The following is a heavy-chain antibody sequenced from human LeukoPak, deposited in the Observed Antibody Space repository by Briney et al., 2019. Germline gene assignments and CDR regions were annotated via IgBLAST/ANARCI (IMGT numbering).Heavy chain of an antibody. J-gene: IGHJ6*02. D-gene: IGHD2-15*01. V-gene: IGHV4-30-2*01. CDR2: IYHSGST. CDR3: AGYCSGGSCYPYGMDV. CDR1: GGSISSGGYS. Sequence: SETLSLTCAVSGGSISSGGYSWSWIRQPPGKGLEWIGYIYHSGSTYYNPSLKSRVTISVDRSKNQFSLKLSSVTAADTAVYYCAGYCSGGSCYPYGMDVWGQGTTVTVSS.